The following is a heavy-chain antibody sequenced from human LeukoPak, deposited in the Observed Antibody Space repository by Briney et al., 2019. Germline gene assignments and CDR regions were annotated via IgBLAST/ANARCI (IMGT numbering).Heavy chain of an antibody. CDR1: GVSISSYY. Sequence: SETLSLTCTVSGVSISSYYWSWIRQPPGKGLEWLGYIYYSGSTNYNPSLESRVTISLDTSKNQFSLKLSSVTAADTAVYYCARGQQWLVAIDYWGQGTLVTVSS. J-gene: IGHJ4*02. V-gene: IGHV4-59*01. CDR2: IYYSGST. D-gene: IGHD6-19*01. CDR3: ARGQQWLVAIDY.